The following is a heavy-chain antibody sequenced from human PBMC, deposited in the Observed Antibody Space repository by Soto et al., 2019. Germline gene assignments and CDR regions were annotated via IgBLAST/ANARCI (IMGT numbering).Heavy chain of an antibody. Sequence: ASVKVSCKASGYTFTGYYMHWVRQAPGQGLEWMGWINPNSGGTNYAQKFQGRVTMTRDTSISTAYMELSRLRSDDTAVYYCARDLDIVVLVAAIRPYYYYGMDVWGQGTTVTVSS. CDR3: ARDLDIVVLVAAIRPYYYYGMDV. V-gene: IGHV1-2*02. J-gene: IGHJ6*02. CDR1: GYTFTGYY. D-gene: IGHD2-15*01. CDR2: INPNSGGT.